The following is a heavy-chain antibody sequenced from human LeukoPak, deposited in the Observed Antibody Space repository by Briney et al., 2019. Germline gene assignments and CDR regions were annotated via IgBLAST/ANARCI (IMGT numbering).Heavy chain of an antibody. CDR3: AKDGVGATSLDC. CDR2: ISSTGSAI. J-gene: IGHJ4*02. CDR1: GFTFRSYE. D-gene: IGHD1-26*01. V-gene: IGHV3-48*03. Sequence: PGGSLRLSCAGFGFTFRSYEMNWVRQAPGKGLEWISYISSTGSAIYYADSVKGRFTIPRDNAKNSLYLQMNSLRAEDTAVYYCAKDGVGATSLDCWGQGTLVTVSS.